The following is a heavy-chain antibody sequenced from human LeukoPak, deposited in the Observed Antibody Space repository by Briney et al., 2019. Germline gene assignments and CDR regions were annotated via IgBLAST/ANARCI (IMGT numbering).Heavy chain of an antibody. CDR3: ASTLRYRSDS. D-gene: IGHD1-1*01. V-gene: IGHV3-66*01. CDR2: IYSVNRT. CDR1: GFTVSNNY. Sequence: GGSLRLSCAASGFTVSNNYMSWVRQAPGKGLEWVSVIYSVNRTSYADSVKGRFTISRDSSKNTLCLQMNSLRVEDTAVYYCASTLRYRSDSWGQGALVTVSS. J-gene: IGHJ4*02.